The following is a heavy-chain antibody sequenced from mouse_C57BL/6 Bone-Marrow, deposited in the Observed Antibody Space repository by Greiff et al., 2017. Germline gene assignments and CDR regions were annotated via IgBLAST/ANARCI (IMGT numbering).Heavy chain of an antibody. D-gene: IGHD2-1*01. J-gene: IGHJ2*01. V-gene: IGHV1-15*01. CDR2: IDPETGGT. CDR1: GYTFTDYE. CDR3: TRSPYGNFYFDY. Sequence: VQLQQSGAELVRPGASVTLSCKASGYTFTDYEMHWVKQTPVHGLEWIGAIDPETGGTAYNQKFKGKAILTADKSSSTAYMELRSLTSEDSAVYYGTRSPYGNFYFDYWGQGTTLTVSS.